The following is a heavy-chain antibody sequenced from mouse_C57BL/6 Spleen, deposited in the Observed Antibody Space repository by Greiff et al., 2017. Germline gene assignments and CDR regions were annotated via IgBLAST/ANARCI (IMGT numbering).Heavy chain of an antibody. CDR1: GYTFTDYH. V-gene: IGHV1-22*01. J-gene: IGHJ4*01. CDR3: ARWGNDVSEGAMDY. D-gene: IGHD2-2*01. Sequence: VQLQQSGPELVKPWASVKMSCKASGYTFTDYHMHWGKQSPGKRLEVVGYINPNNGGTSHNQKVKGKATFPVHKSSSNAHLELRSMTSEDAAVYYCARWGNDVSEGAMDYWGQGTSVTVSS. CDR2: INPNNGGT.